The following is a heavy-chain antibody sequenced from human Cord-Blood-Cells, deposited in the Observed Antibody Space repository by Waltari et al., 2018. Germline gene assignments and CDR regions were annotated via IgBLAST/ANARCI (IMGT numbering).Heavy chain of an antibody. D-gene: IGHD6-6*01. J-gene: IGHJ3*02. V-gene: IGHV4-59*11. CDR3: ARVSGSSSDAFDI. Sequence: QVQLQESGPGLVKPSETLPLTCTVSGGSISSHYWSWIRQPPGKGLEWIGYIYYSGSTNYNPSLKSRVTISVDTSKNQFSLKLSSVTAADTAVYYCARVSGSSSDAFDIWGQGTMVTVSS. CDR1: GGSISSHY. CDR2: IYYSGST.